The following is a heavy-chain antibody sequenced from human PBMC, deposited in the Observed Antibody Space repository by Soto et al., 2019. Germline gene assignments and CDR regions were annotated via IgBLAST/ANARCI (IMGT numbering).Heavy chain of an antibody. CDR1: GYTFTCYD. CDR2: MNPNSGNT. CDR3: ARVATYYDFWRGYQGGYDWLAS. J-gene: IGHJ5*01. Sequence: ASVKVSCKASGYTFTCYDINWVRQATGQGLEWMGWMNPNSGNTGYAQKFQGRVTMTRNTSISTAYMELSSLRSEDTAVYYCARVATYYDFWRGYQGGYDWLASWGQGTLVTGS. V-gene: IGHV1-8*01. D-gene: IGHD3-3*01.